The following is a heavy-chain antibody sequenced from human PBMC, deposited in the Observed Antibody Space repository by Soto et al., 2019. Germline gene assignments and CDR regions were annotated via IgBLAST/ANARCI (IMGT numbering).Heavy chain of an antibody. CDR1: EFNVRSYW. CDR2: IKEDGSEI. D-gene: IGHD3-16*01. Sequence: GGSLRLSCAVSEFNVRSYWMSWGRQAPGKGLEWVASIKEDGSEIYYLQSVRGRFTISRDSAGNALHLAMNYLSAEDTGVYFCARDIGFDYVNWGQGTLVTVSS. CDR3: ARDIGFDYVN. J-gene: IGHJ4*02. V-gene: IGHV3-7*01.